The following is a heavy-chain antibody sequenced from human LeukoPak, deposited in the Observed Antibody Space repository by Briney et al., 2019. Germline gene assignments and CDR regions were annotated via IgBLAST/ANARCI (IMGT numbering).Heavy chain of an antibody. V-gene: IGHV3-48*01. CDR2: ISSSSSTI. J-gene: IGHJ4*02. Sequence: PGGSLRLSCAASGFTFSSYSMNWVRQAPGKGLEWVSYISSSSSTIYYADSVKGRFTISRDNAKNSLYLQMNSLRAEDTAVYYCARAPNVLRYFDWSGFYFDYWGQGTLVTVSS. CDR1: GFTFSSYS. CDR3: ARAPNVLRYFDWSGFYFDY. D-gene: IGHD3-9*01.